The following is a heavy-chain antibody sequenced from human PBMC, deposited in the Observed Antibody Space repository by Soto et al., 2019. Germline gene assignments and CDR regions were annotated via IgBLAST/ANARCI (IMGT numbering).Heavy chain of an antibody. CDR1: GGSISSGDYY. V-gene: IGHV4-30-4*01. CDR3: ARDKATVTPGYYYYYYGMDV. D-gene: IGHD4-17*01. CDR2: IYYSGST. Sequence: PSETLSLTCTVSGGSISSGDYYWSWIRQPPGKGLEWIGYIYYSGSTYYNPSLKSRVTISVDTSKNQFSLKLSSVTAADAAVYYCARDKATVTPGYYYYYYGMDVWGQGTTVTVSS. J-gene: IGHJ6*02.